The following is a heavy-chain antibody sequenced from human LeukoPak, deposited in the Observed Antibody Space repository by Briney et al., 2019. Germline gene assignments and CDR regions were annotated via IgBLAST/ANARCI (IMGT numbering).Heavy chain of an antibody. V-gene: IGHV4-31*03. CDR2: IYYSGST. CDR3: ARDRSELAYFDY. Sequence: SQTLSLTCTVSGGSISSGGYYWGWIRQHPGKGLEWIGYIYYSGSTCYNPSLKSRVTMSVDTSKHQFSLKLSSVTAADTAVYYCARDRSELAYFDYWGQGTLVTVSS. J-gene: IGHJ4*02. CDR1: GGSISSGGYY. D-gene: IGHD1-1*01.